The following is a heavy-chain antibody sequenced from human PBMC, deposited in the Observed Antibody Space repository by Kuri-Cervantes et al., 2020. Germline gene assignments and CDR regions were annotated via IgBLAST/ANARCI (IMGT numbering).Heavy chain of an antibody. J-gene: IGHJ6*02. Sequence: GESLKISCAASGFTFSNYWMHWVRQVPGKGLEWVSYISSSGSTIYYADSVKGRFTISRDNAKNSLYLQMNSLRAEDTAVYYCAREGYYYDGYGMDVWGQGTTVTVSS. CDR1: GFTFSNYW. CDR3: AREGYYYDGYGMDV. V-gene: IGHV3-11*01. D-gene: IGHD3-22*01. CDR2: ISSSGSTI.